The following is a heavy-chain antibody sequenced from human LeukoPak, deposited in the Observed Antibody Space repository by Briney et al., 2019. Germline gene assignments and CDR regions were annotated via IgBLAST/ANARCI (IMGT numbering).Heavy chain of an antibody. Sequence: PSETLSLTCTVSGGSISSGGYHWSWIRQHPGKGLEWIGYIYYSGSTYYNPSLKSRVTISVDTSKNQFSLKLSSVTAADTAVYYCARVSWELLRYGFDYWGQGTLVTVSS. D-gene: IGHD1-26*01. CDR1: GGSISSGGYH. CDR2: IYYSGST. V-gene: IGHV4-31*03. CDR3: ARVSWELLRYGFDY. J-gene: IGHJ4*02.